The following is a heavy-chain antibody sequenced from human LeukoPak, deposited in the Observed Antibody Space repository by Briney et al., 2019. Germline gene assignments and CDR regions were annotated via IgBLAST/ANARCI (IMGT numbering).Heavy chain of an antibody. Sequence: PGGSLRLSCAASGLTFSSYAMNWVRQSPGKGLEWVSGISSSGSSTYYADSVKGRFTISRDNSEDTLYLQMNSLRAEDTAVYYCAKDIGGKRGFDFWGQGTLVTVSS. CDR3: AKDIGGKRGFDF. CDR2: ISSSGSST. V-gene: IGHV3-23*01. D-gene: IGHD4-23*01. J-gene: IGHJ4*02. CDR1: GLTFSSYA.